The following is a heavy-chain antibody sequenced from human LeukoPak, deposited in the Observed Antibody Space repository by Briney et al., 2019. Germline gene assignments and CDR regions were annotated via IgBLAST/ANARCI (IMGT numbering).Heavy chain of an antibody. CDR1: GGSVSSGSYY. Sequence: SETLSLTCTVSGGSVSSGSYYWGWIRQPPGKGLEWIGYIYYSGSTNYNPSLKSRVTISVDTSKNQFSLKLSSVTAADTAVYYCARAAAEYSYGWAYYFDYWGQGTLVTVSS. D-gene: IGHD5-18*01. V-gene: IGHV4-61*01. CDR3: ARAAAEYSYGWAYYFDY. J-gene: IGHJ4*02. CDR2: IYYSGST.